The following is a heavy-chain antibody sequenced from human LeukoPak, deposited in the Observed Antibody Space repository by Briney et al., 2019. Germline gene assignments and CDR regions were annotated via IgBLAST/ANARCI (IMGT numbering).Heavy chain of an antibody. D-gene: IGHD6-13*01. CDR1: GFTFSGSA. CDR2: IRSKANSYAT. J-gene: IGHJ4*02. V-gene: IGHV3-73*01. Sequence: GGSLRLSCAASGFTFSGSAMHWVRQASGKGLEGVGRIRSKANSYATAYAASVKGRFTISRDDSKNTAYLQMNSLKTEDTAVYYCTIAAAGTPLGVYWGQGTLVTVSS. CDR3: TIAAAGTPLGVY.